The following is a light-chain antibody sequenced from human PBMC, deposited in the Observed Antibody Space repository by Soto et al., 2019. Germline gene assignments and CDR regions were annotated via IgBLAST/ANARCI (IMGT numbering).Light chain of an antibody. V-gene: IGKV3-15*01. CDR3: QPKEDLTPQIT. CDR1: QSVGSN. J-gene: IGKJ4*01. CDR2: VAS. Sequence: EIVMTQSPATLSVSPGEGATLSCRAGQSVGSNLDWYQQKPGQAPRLLIYVASTRATDVPARFSGSGFGTELTLTMSRSKSEDFAVEDCQPKEDLTPQITFGVGTKMEIK.